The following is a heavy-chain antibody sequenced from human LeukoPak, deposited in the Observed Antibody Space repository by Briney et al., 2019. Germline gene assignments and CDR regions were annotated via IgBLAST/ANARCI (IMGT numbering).Heavy chain of an antibody. Sequence: GGSPRLSSAASGFTLSGAAIHSVPHTSEKGHERVGRIRSKANSYATSSAASVKGRFTTSRDDSKNTAYLQMNSLKTGDTAVYYCTRDYGVLFDYWGQGTLVTVSS. J-gene: IGHJ4*02. CDR1: GFTLSGAA. CDR2: IRSKANSYAT. V-gene: IGHV3-73*01. CDR3: TRDYGVLFDY. D-gene: IGHD4-17*01.